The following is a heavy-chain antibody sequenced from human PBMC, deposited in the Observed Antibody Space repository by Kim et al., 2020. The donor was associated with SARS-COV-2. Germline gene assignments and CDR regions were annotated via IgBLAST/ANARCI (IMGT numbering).Heavy chain of an antibody. Sequence: GGSLRLSCAASGFTFSSYGMHWVRQAPGKGLECVAVIWYDGSNKYYADSVKGRFTISRDNSKNTLYLQMNSLRAEDTAVYYCARENYGDYYYYYYGMDVWGQGTTVTVSS. D-gene: IGHD4-17*01. V-gene: IGHV3-33*08. CDR3: ARENYGDYYYYYYGMDV. J-gene: IGHJ6*02. CDR1: GFTFSSYG. CDR2: IWYDGSNK.